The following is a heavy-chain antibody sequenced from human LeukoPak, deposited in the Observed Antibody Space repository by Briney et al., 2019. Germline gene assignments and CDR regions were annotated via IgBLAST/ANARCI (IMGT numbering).Heavy chain of an antibody. Sequence: GGSLRLSCVASGLPIADFAMHWVRQAPGKGLEWVSLISGDGVSTFYADSVKGRFSISRDNSKNSLSLEMNSLRTEDTAMYYCARESGKFDYWGQGTLVAVSS. V-gene: IGHV3-43*02. CDR2: ISGDGVST. CDR3: ARESGKFDY. J-gene: IGHJ4*02. CDR1: GLPIADFA.